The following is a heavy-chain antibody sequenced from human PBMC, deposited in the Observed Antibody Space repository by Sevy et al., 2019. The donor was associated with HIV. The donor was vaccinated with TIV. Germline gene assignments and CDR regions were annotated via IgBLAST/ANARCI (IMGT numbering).Heavy chain of an antibody. Sequence: SETLSLTCTVSGGSISSYFWTWIREPPGKGLEWIGNVYYSGTTNYNPSLKSRVTMSLDTSKNQFSLDLTSVTAADTAVYYCPRDSAVLPRGLVYRGQGAQVTVSS. J-gene: IGHJ4*02. CDR1: GGSISSYF. CDR3: PRDSAVLPRGLVY. V-gene: IGHV4-59*13. CDR2: VYYSGTT. D-gene: IGHD3-9*01.